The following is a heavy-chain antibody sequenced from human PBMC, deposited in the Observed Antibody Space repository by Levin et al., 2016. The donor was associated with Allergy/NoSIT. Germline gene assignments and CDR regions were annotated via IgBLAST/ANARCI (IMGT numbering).Heavy chain of an antibody. CDR1: GFTFSDYY. CDR3: ARGRPAEGIDY. Sequence: GESLKISCAASGFTFSDYYMSWIRQAPGKGLEWVSYISNSGKTIYYAESLQGRFTVSRDNAKNSHYLQMSSLRVEDTAVYYCARGRPAEGIDYWGQGTLVTVAS. CDR2: ISNSGKTI. J-gene: IGHJ4*02. V-gene: IGHV3-11*01.